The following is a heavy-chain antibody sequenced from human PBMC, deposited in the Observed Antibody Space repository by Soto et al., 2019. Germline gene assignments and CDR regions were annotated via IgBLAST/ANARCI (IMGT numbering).Heavy chain of an antibody. D-gene: IGHD3-3*01. CDR2: IKQDGSEK. CDR3: ARDRYSYYDFWSGSLLYYYFGMDV. J-gene: IGHJ6*02. CDR1: GFTFSSYW. Sequence: PGGSLRLSCAASGFTFSSYWMSWVRQAPGKGLEWVANIKQDGSEKYYVDSVKGRFTISRDNAKNSLYLQMNSLRAEDTAVYYCARDRYSYYDFWSGSLLYYYFGMDVWGQGTTVTVS. V-gene: IGHV3-7*01.